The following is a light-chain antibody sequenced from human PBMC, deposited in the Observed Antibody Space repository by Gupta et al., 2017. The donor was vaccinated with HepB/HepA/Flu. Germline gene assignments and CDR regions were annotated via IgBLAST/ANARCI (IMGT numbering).Light chain of an antibody. CDR3: QNYNSYSET. J-gene: IGKJ1*01. CDR2: EAS. V-gene: IGKV1-5*03. CDR1: QNINKW. Sequence: IQMTHPPSTLSASVGDRVTITCRASQNINKWLAWYQQKPGNAPKVLIYEASSLASGVPSRFSGGGSGTEFTLTISSLQPDDFATYYCQNYNSYSETFGQGTKVEIK.